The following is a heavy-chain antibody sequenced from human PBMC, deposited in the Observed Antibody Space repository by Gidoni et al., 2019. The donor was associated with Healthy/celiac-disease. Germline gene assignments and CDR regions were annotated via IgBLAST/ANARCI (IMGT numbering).Heavy chain of an antibody. CDR1: GFTVSSNY. J-gene: IGHJ6*02. Sequence: EVQLVESGGGLVQPGGSLRLSCAASGFTVSSNYMSWVRQAPGKGLGWVSVIYSGGSTYYADSVKGRFTISRDNSKNTLYLQMNSLRAEDTAVYYCARDNRGIAAAGRGPSYYYYYGMDVWGQGTTVTVSS. V-gene: IGHV3-66*01. D-gene: IGHD6-13*01. CDR2: IYSGGST. CDR3: ARDNRGIAAAGRGPSYYYYYGMDV.